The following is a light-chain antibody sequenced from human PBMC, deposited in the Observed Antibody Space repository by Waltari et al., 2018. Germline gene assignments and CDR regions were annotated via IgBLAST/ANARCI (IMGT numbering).Light chain of an antibody. J-gene: IGKJ2*01. CDR2: AAS. Sequence: EIVVTQSPATLSVSPGDTATVSCRASQSVSTHLAWYQHKPGQAPRLLIHAASTRATAIPARFSGSGSGTEFTLTISSLHSEDSAVYYCQQYNVWPHTFGQGTRLEIK. CDR3: QQYNVWPHT. CDR1: QSVSTH. V-gene: IGKV3-15*01.